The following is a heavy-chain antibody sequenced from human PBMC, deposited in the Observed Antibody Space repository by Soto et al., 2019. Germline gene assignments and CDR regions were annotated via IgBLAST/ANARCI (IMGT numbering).Heavy chain of an antibody. CDR2: INHSGST. J-gene: IGHJ6*02. CDR3: ARGRGSSWYSTRVAVASFYGMDV. CDR1: GGSSSGYY. Sequence: SETLSLTCAVYGGSSSGYYWSWIRQPPGKGLEWIGEINHSGSTNYNPSLKSRVTISVDTSKNQFSLKLSSVTAADTAVYYCARGRGSSWYSTRVAVASFYGMDVWGQGTTVTVSS. D-gene: IGHD6-13*01. V-gene: IGHV4-34*01.